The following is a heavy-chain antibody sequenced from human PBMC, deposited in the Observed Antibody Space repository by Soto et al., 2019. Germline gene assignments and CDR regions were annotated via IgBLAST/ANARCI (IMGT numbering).Heavy chain of an antibody. CDR3: ARTYCSGGSCYHRAFDY. V-gene: IGHV1-2*02. CDR2: INPNSGGT. Sequence: ASVKVSCKASGYTFTGYYMHWVRQAPGQGLEWMGWINPNSGGTNYAQKFQGRVTMTRDTSISTAHMELSRLRSDDTAVYYCARTYCSGGSCYHRAFDYWGQGTLVTVSS. D-gene: IGHD2-15*01. CDR1: GYTFTGYY. J-gene: IGHJ4*02.